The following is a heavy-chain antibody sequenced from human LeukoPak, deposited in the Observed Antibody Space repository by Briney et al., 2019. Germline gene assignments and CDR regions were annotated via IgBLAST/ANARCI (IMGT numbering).Heavy chain of an antibody. CDR1: GYTLTELP. Sequence: ASVKVPCKVSGYTLTELPIHWVRQAPGKGLEWMGGFDPYGGETVYAQMFQGRVTMTEDTSSDTASMELSSLRSEDTAVYYCATGTSGSYYVGIVRPIDYWGQGTLVTVSS. J-gene: IGHJ4*02. D-gene: IGHD1-26*01. V-gene: IGHV1-24*01. CDR2: FDPYGGET. CDR3: ATGTSGSYYVGIVRPIDY.